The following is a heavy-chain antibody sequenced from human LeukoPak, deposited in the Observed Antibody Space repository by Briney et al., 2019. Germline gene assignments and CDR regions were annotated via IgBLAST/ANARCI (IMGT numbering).Heavy chain of an antibody. Sequence: SETLSLTCAVYGGSFSGYYWSWIRQPPGKGLEWIGEINHSGSTNYNPPLKSRVTISVDTSKNQFSLKLSSVTAADTAVYYCARVVPHYYGSDYWGQGTLVTVSS. D-gene: IGHD3-10*01. CDR1: GGSFSGYY. CDR3: ARVVPHYYGSDY. CDR2: INHSGST. J-gene: IGHJ4*02. V-gene: IGHV4-34*01.